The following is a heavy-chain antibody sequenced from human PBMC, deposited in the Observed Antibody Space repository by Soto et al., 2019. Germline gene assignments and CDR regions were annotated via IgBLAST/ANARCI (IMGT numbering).Heavy chain of an antibody. CDR1: GFTFCSYA. J-gene: IGHJ4*02. Sequence: LSLSCAASGFTFCSYAMSWVRQAPGKGLEWVSAISGSGGSTYYADPVKGRLTISRDNSKNTLYLQMNSLGAGDTAVYYCAKVKIAVAGLFDYWGQGTLVTVSS. CDR3: AKVKIAVAGLFDY. D-gene: IGHD6-19*01. V-gene: IGHV3-23*01. CDR2: ISGSGGST.